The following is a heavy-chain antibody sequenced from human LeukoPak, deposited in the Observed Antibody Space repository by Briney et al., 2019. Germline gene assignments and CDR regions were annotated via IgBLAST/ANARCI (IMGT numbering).Heavy chain of an antibody. CDR3: AKVTGIAARLLDY. V-gene: IGHV3-30*18. CDR1: GFTFSSYG. J-gene: IGHJ4*02. Sequence: GRSLRLSCAASGFTFSSYGMHWVRQAPGKGLEWVAVISYDGSNKYYADSVKGRFTISRDNSKNTLYLQMNSLRAEDTAVYYCAKVTGIAARLLDYWGQGTLVTVSS. D-gene: IGHD6-6*01. CDR2: ISYDGSNK.